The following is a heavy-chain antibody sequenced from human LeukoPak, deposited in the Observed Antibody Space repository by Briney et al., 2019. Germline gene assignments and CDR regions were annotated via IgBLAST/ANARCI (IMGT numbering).Heavy chain of an antibody. CDR3: ARNRPPNLTTVTLGKAYYYYGMDV. CDR2: IIPILGIA. J-gene: IGHJ6*02. D-gene: IGHD4-17*01. CDR1: GGTFSSYA. V-gene: IGHV1-69*04. Sequence: EASVKVSCKASGGTFSSYAISWVRQAPGQGLEWMGRIIPILGIANYAQKFQGRVTITADKSTSTAYMELSSLRSEDTAVYYCARNRPPNLTTVTLGKAYYYYGMDVWGQGTTVTVSS.